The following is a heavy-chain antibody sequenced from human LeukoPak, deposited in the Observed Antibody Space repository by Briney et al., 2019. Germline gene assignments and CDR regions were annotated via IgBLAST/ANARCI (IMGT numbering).Heavy chain of an antibody. Sequence: GGSLRLSCAASGFTVSSNYMSWVRQAPGKGLEWVSVIYSGGSTYYADSVKGRFTISRDNAKNSLYLQMNSLRAEDTAVYYCARDLVGATTYWGQGTLVTVSS. CDR2: IYSGGST. D-gene: IGHD1-26*01. V-gene: IGHV3-53*01. J-gene: IGHJ4*02. CDR1: GFTVSSNY. CDR3: ARDLVGATTY.